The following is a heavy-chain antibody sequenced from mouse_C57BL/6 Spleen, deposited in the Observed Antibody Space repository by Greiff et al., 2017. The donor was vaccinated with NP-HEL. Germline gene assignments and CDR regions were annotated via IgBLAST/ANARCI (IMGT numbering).Heavy chain of an antibody. J-gene: IGHJ3*01. D-gene: IGHD2-2*01. V-gene: IGHV1-80*01. CDR2: IYPGDGDT. CDR1: GYAFSSYW. Sequence: LMESGASVKISCKASGYAFSSYWMNWVKQRPGKGLEWIGQIYPGDGDTNYNGKFKGKATLTADNSSSTAYMQLSSLTSEDSAVYCCARGGEGYPFAYWGQGTLVTVSA. CDR3: ARGGEGYPFAY.